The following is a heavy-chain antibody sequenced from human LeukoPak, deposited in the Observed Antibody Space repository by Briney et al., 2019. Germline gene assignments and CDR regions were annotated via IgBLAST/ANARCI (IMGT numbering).Heavy chain of an antibody. CDR3: ARDRWFDP. V-gene: IGHV4-59*01. Sequence: SETLSLTCTVSGGSISTYYWSWIRQPPGKGLEWIGYIYHSGSTNYNPSFKSRVTISVDTSKNQFSLKLSSVTAADTAVYYCARDRWFDPWGQGTLVTVSS. J-gene: IGHJ5*02. CDR1: GGSISTYY. CDR2: IYHSGST.